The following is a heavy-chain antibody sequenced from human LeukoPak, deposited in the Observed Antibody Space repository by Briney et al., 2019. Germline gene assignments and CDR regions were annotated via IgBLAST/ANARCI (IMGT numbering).Heavy chain of an antibody. CDR3: ARGPQDTAMVTGYFDY. CDR2: IWYDGSNK. V-gene: IGHV3-33*01. D-gene: IGHD5-18*01. CDR1: GFTFSSYG. J-gene: IGHJ4*02. Sequence: GGSLRLSCAASGFTFSSYGMHWVRQAPGKGLEWVAVIWYDGSNKYYADSVKGRFTISRDNSKNTLYLQMNSLRAEDTAVYYCARGPQDTAMVTGYFDYWGQGTLVTVSS.